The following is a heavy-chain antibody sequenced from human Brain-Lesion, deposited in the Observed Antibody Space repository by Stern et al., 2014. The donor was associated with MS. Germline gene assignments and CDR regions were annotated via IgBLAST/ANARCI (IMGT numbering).Heavy chain of an antibody. J-gene: IGHJ5*02. CDR3: AKDRQYLTYFFDH. Sequence: VQLVESGGGVVQPGRPLRLSCVASGFTFGSCAMHWVRPAPGKGLVWVTGGSYDGSNKYYADSVKGRFTISRDNSQNTLYMQMSSLRPEDTAVYYCAKDRQYLTYFFDHWGQGSLVTVSS. CDR2: GSYDGSNK. V-gene: IGHV3-30*18. D-gene: IGHD2/OR15-2a*01. CDR1: GFTFGSCA.